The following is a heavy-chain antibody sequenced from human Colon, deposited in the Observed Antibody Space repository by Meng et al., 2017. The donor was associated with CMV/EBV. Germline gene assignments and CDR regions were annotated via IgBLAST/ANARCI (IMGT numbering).Heavy chain of an antibody. J-gene: IGHJ4*02. CDR2: IRSDGSAT. CDR3: VRSSGWSLFDY. D-gene: IGHD6-19*01. V-gene: IGHV1-2*02. Sequence: QGQVVQGGAGGKEPGASVKVSCKTSVYTFSDYYMRWVRQAPGQGLEWMGWIRSDGSATNYAQKFRGRVTMTRDASVSTAYMELSGLTSDDTAVYFCVRSSGWSLFDYWGPGALVTVSS. CDR1: VYTFSDYY.